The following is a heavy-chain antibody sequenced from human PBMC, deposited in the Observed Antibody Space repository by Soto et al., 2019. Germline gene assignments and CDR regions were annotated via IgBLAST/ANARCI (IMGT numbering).Heavy chain of an antibody. CDR1: GFTFSSYG. CDR2: ISYDGSNK. J-gene: IGHJ4*02. Sequence: QVQLVESGGGVVQPGRSLRLSCAASGFTFSSYGMHWVRQAPGKWLAWVAVISYDGSNKYYADSVKGRFTISRDNFKNPLEPQTHSLRAEDTAVSYFAKDFIRMGREGNPPVDDYWCQGTLVTVSS. CDR3: AKDFIRMGREGNPPVDDY. D-gene: IGHD3-10*01. V-gene: IGHV3-30*18.